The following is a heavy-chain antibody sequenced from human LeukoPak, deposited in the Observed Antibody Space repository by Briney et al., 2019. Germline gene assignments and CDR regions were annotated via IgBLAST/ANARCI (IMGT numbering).Heavy chain of an antibody. Sequence: GGSLRVSCAASGFTFSNVWVSWVRQGLGEGVEWFGRIKRKSGGKTPDYAAPVKGSFTISRDYSINTLYLQMNSLKTDDTAVYHCVTGGHYFGNWGQGTLVTVSP. V-gene: IGHV3-15*01. J-gene: IGHJ4*02. CDR3: VTGGHYFGN. CDR1: GFTFSNVW. CDR2: IKRKSGGKTP.